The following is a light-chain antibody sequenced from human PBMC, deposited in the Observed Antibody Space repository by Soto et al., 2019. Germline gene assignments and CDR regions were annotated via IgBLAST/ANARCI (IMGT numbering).Light chain of an antibody. Sequence: DVQMTQSPSTLSASVGDRVTITCRASQSINNLLAWYQQKPGKAPKFLIYDVSTLESGVPSRFSGSGSGTDFTLTISSLQPEDFATYYCQQANSFPRTFGQGTKVDIK. J-gene: IGKJ1*01. CDR2: DVS. V-gene: IGKV1-5*01. CDR3: QQANSFPRT. CDR1: QSINNL.